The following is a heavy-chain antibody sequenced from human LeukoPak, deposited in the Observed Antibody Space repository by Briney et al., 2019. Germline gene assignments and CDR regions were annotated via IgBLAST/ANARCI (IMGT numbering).Heavy chain of an antibody. V-gene: IGHV1-8*01. CDR1: GYTFTSYD. CDR2: MNPHSGNT. D-gene: IGHD2-15*01. J-gene: IGHJ4*02. CDR3: ARVVAAYDGRSFDY. Sequence: GASVKVSCKASGYTFTSYDINWVRQATGQGLEWMGWMNPHSGNTGYAQKFQGRVTMTRNTSLSTAYMELSSLRSEDTAVYYCARVVAAYDGRSFDYWGQGTLVTVSS.